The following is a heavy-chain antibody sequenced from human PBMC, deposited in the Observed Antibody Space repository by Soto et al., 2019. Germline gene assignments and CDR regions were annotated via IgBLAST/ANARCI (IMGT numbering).Heavy chain of an antibody. J-gene: IGHJ4*02. CDR3: LRGRGGSLFDW. CDR2: ISPKSTYR. CDR1: GFPFSNIY. D-gene: IGHD2-15*01. V-gene: IGHV3-11*06. Sequence: WGSLRLSCATSGFPFSNIYMTCIRQAPGKGLEWLSHISPKSTYRKYADSVKGRFTISGDNTKSSLHLQINSLGVDDTAVYFCLRGRGGSLFDWWGQEALLTVST.